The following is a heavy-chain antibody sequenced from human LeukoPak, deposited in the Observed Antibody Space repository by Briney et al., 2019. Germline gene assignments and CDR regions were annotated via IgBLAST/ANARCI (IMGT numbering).Heavy chain of an antibody. CDR2: ISSTASDI. CDR3: ATTGYSSRNY. Sequence: GGSLRLSCAASGFTFSSYGMNWVRQAPGKGLEWVSFISSTASDIYYADSVKGRFTISRDNSKNTLYLQMNSLRAEDTAVCYCATTGYSSRNYWGQGTLVTVSS. CDR1: GFTFSSYG. V-gene: IGHV3-21*04. J-gene: IGHJ4*02. D-gene: IGHD6-13*01.